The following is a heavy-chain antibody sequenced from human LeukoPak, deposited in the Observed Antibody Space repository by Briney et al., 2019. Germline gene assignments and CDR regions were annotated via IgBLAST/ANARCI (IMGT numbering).Heavy chain of an antibody. V-gene: IGHV1-69*13. J-gene: IGHJ6*03. D-gene: IGHD6-19*01. CDR2: IIPIFGTA. CDR3: ARAPYSSGGSTNYYYSYYMDV. CDR1: GGTFSSYA. Sequence: VASVEVSCKASGGTFSSYAVTWVRQAPGQGLEWMAGIIPIFGTADYAQKFQGRVTIAADESTSTAYMELSSLRSGDTAVYYCARAPYSSGGSTNYYYSYYMDVWGTGTTVTVSS.